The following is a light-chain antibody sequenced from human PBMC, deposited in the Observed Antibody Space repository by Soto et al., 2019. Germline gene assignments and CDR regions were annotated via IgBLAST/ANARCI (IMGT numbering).Light chain of an antibody. CDR1: QSGSSS. J-gene: IGKJ4*01. CDR3: QQYNNWPPLT. CDR2: DAS. V-gene: IGKV3-15*01. Sequence: EIVMTQSPATLSVSPGDRATLSCRASQSGSSSLAWYQQIPGQAPRLLIYDASTRATGIPARIVGSGSGTDFTLTISSLQSADFAVYYCQQYNNWPPLTFGGGTKVELK.